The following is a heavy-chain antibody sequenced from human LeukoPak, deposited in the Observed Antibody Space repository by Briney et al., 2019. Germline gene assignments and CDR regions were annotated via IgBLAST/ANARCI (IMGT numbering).Heavy chain of an antibody. Sequence: GGSLRLSCAASGFTFTNYVMSWVRQAPGKGLEWVSSISGSGDHTYYADSVKGRFTISRDNVDNTVYLQMNSLRAEDTAVYYCARWGFKVRYFQHWGQGTLVTVSS. J-gene: IGHJ1*01. V-gene: IGHV3-23*01. CDR3: ARWGFKVRYFQH. CDR2: ISGSGDHT. D-gene: IGHD3-16*01. CDR1: GFTFTNYV.